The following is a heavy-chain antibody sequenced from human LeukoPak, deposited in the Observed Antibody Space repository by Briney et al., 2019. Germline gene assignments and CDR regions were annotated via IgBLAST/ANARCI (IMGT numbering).Heavy chain of an antibody. CDR2: ISYDGSNK. J-gene: IGHJ4*02. D-gene: IGHD2-2*01. V-gene: IGHV3-30-3*01. Sequence: PGGSLRLSCAASGFTFSSYAMHWVRQAPGKGLEWAAVISYDGSNKYYADSVKGRFTISRDNSKNTLYLQMNSLRAEDTAVYYCAREGKSCSSTSCSDYWGQGTLVTVSS. CDR1: GFTFSSYA. CDR3: AREGKSCSSTSCSDY.